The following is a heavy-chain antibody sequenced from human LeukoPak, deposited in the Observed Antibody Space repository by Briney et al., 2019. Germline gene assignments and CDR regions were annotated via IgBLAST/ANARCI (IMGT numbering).Heavy chain of an antibody. V-gene: IGHV1-8*01. CDR1: GYTFTSYD. D-gene: IGHD2-15*01. Sequence: ASVKVSCKASGYTFTSYDINWVRQATGQGLEWMGWVNPNSGHTGYAQKFQGRVTMTRNTSISTAYMDLSSLRSEDTAVYYCARGAPGSYCSGGSCPYFDYWGQGILVSVSS. J-gene: IGHJ4*02. CDR3: ARGAPGSYCSGGSCPYFDY. CDR2: VNPNSGHT.